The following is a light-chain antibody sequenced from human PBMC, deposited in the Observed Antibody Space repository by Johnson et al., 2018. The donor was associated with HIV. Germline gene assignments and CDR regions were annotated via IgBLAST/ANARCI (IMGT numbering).Light chain of an antibody. CDR1: KSNIGNNY. J-gene: IGLJ1*01. V-gene: IGLV1-51*01. CDR2: DNN. CDR3: GTWDSSLSACYV. Sequence: QSVLTQPPSVSAAPGQKVTISCSGTKSNIGNNYVSWYQQLPGTAPKLLIYDNNKRPSGIPDRFSGSKSGTSATLGITGLQTGDEADYYCGTWDSSLSACYVYGTGSRVTGL.